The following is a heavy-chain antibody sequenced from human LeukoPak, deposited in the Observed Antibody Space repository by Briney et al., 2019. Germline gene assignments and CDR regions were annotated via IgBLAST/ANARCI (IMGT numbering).Heavy chain of an antibody. CDR2: ISAYNGNT. CDR3: ARDRSYYYGSGSSESYVY. CDR1: GYTFTSYG. V-gene: IGHV1-18*01. Sequence: PTASVKVSCTASGYTFTSYGISWVRQAPGQGLEWMGWISAYNGNTNYAQKLQGRVTMTTDTSTSTAYMELRSLRSDDTAVYYCARDRSYYYGSGSSESYVYWGQGTLVTVSS. D-gene: IGHD3-10*01. J-gene: IGHJ4*02.